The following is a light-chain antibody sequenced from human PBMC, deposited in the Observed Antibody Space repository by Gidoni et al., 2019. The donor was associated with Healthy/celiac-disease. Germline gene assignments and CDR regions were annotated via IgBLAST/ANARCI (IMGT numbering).Light chain of an antibody. Sequence: IQLTQSPSSLSASVGDRVTITCRASQSISSYLNWYQQKPRKAPKLLIYASSSSQSGVPSRFSGSGSGTDFTLTISSLQPEDFATYDCQQSYSTPTLTFGGGTKVEIK. CDR1: QSISSY. CDR2: ASS. CDR3: QQSYSTPTLT. J-gene: IGKJ4*01. V-gene: IGKV1-39*01.